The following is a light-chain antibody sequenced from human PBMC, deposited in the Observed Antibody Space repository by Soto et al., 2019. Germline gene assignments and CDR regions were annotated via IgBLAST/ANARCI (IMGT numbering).Light chain of an antibody. J-gene: IGKJ4*01. CDR2: GAS. Sequence: EIVMTQSPATLSVSPGERATLSCRASQSVSSNLAWYQQKPGQAPRLLIYGASTRATGIPARFSGSGSGTEFTLTISSLQSEDFAVYYCQQYNNWLLGLTFGGRTKVEIK. V-gene: IGKV3-15*01. CDR1: QSVSSN. CDR3: QQYNNWLLGLT.